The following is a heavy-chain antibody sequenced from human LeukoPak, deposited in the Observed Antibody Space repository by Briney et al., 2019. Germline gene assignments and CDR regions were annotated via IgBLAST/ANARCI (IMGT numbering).Heavy chain of an antibody. D-gene: IGHD4-17*01. V-gene: IGHV4-30-4*01. J-gene: IGHJ5*02. CDR2: IYYSGST. Sequence: SETLSLTCTVSGGSISSGDYYWSWIRQPPGKGLEWIGYIYYSGSTYYNPSLESRVTISVDTSKNQFSLKLSSVTAADTAVYYCARVGYDYGDYASFDPWGQGTLVTVSS. CDR1: GGSISSGDYY. CDR3: ARVGYDYGDYASFDP.